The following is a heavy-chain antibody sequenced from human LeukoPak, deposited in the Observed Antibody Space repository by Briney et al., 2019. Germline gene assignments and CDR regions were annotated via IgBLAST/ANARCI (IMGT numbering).Heavy chain of an antibody. D-gene: IGHD6-19*01. CDR2: IFHSGST. J-gene: IGHJ4*02. V-gene: IGHV4-4*02. CDR1: GGFISSSNC. Sequence: SETLSLTCAVSGGFISSSNCWSWVRQPPAKGLQGIGEIFHSGSTNYNPSRKSRVTISVDKSRNQFSLNLISVTAADTAVYYGAQIGKDISGWYRNDPFDYWGQGTLVTASS. CDR3: AQIGKDISGWYRNDPFDY.